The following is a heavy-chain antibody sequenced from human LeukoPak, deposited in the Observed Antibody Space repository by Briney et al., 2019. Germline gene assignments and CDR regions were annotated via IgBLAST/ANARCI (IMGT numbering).Heavy chain of an antibody. D-gene: IGHD3-22*01. Sequence: PGGSLRLSCVVSEFTFSSYGMNWVRQAPGKGLEWVSYISSSSSTIYYADSVKGRFTISRDNAKNSLYLQMNSLRAEDTAVYYCARETYYYDSSGYPYFDYWGQGTLVTVSS. CDR3: ARETYYYDSSGYPYFDY. V-gene: IGHV3-48*01. CDR1: EFTFSSYG. J-gene: IGHJ4*02. CDR2: ISSSSSTI.